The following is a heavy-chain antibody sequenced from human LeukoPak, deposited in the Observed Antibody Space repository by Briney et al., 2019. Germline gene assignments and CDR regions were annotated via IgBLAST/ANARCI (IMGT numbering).Heavy chain of an antibody. Sequence: GGSLRLSCAASGSSLRSNLMRWVRQAPGKGLVWVSRINSDGSDTNYADSVKGRFTISRDNAKNTLYLQMHSLRVEDTAVYYCARVGSCLRAFDIWGQGTMVSVSS. J-gene: IGHJ3*02. CDR1: GSSLRSNL. D-gene: IGHD3-10*01. CDR3: ARVGSCLRAFDI. CDR2: INSDGSDT. V-gene: IGHV3-74*01.